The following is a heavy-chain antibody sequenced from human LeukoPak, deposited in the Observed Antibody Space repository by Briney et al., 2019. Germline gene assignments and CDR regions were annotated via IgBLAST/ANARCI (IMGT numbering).Heavy chain of an antibody. V-gene: IGHV4-4*08. Sequence: SSETLSLTCTVSGDSISSDYWSWLRQPPGKGLEWIGYIYRFGNTDYDPSLMRRVTISLDTSKKQLSLNLTSVTAADTAVYYCAGRGQRYFRDWGQGTLVTVSS. CDR2: IYRFGNT. J-gene: IGHJ1*01. CDR1: GDSISSDY. CDR3: AGRGQRYFRD.